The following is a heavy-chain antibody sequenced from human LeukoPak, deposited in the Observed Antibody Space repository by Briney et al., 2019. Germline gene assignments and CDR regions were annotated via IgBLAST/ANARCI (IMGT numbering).Heavy chain of an antibody. D-gene: IGHD5-18*01. CDR1: GGSISSSSYY. Sequence: SETLSLTCTVSGGSISSSSYYWGWIRQPPGKGLEWIGSIYYSGSTYYNPSLKSRVTISVDTSKNQFSLKLSSVTAADTGVYYCARSGYRFVGGAFDIWGQGTMVTVSS. V-gene: IGHV4-39*01. CDR2: IYYSGST. J-gene: IGHJ3*02. CDR3: ARSGYRFVGGAFDI.